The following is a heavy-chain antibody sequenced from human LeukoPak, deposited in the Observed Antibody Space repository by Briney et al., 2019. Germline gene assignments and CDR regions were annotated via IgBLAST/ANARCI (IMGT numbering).Heavy chain of an antibody. Sequence: GGSLRLSCAASGFTFSSYAMTWVRQAPGKGLEWVSTIRSGAYTYYADSVKGRLSISRDNSKNTLYLEMNSLRAEDAAVYYCARISVVSRSGPLDYWGQGTLVSVSS. CDR1: GFTFSSYA. D-gene: IGHD3-10*01. CDR3: ARISVVSRSGPLDY. V-gene: IGHV3-23*01. J-gene: IGHJ4*02. CDR2: IRSGAYT.